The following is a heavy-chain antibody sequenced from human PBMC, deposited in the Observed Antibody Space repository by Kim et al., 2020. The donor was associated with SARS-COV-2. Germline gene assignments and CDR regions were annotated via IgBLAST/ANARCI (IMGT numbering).Heavy chain of an antibody. D-gene: IGHD3-10*01. J-gene: IGHJ6*02. CDR3: AKDPQSWLLWFGELLHTGDYYGMDV. Sequence: GGSLRLSCAASGFTFSSYAMSWVRQAPGKGLEWVSAISGSGGSTYYADSVKGRFTISRDNSKNTLYLQMNSLRAEDTAVYYCAKDPQSWLLWFGELLHTGDYYGMDVWGQGTTVTVSS. CDR2: ISGSGGST. V-gene: IGHV3-23*01. CDR1: GFTFSSYA.